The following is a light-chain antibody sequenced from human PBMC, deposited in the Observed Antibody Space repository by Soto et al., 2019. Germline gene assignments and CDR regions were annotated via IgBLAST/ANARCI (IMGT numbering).Light chain of an antibody. CDR3: QQYGGYSWT. V-gene: IGKV1-5*03. Sequence: DIQMTQSPSTLSASVGDRVTISCRASQTISNWLAWYQQKPGKAPNLLIYGVSNLASGVPSRVSGTGSGTEFNLTITSLRPDDFAQYYCQQYGGYSWTFGHGTKVEIK. CDR1: QTISNW. CDR2: GVS. J-gene: IGKJ1*01.